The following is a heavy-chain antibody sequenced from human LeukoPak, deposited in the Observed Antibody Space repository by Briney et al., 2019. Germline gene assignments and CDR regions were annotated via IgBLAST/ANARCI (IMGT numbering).Heavy chain of an antibody. Sequence: SETLSLTCAVYGGSFSGYYWSWVRQPPGKGLEWIGEINHSGRTKYNPPLTSRATISVDKSKNQFSLKLSSVTAADTAVYYCARGLKLWKFDYRGQGTLVTVSS. D-gene: IGHD5-18*01. CDR1: GGSFSGYY. V-gene: IGHV4-34*01. CDR2: INHSGRT. J-gene: IGHJ4*02. CDR3: ARGLKLWKFDY.